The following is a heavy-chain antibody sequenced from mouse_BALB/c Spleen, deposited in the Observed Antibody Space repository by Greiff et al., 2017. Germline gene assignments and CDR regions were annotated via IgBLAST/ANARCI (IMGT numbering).Heavy chain of an antibody. CDR3: ARHRNPNYYGSSFDY. V-gene: IGHV5-12-1*01. D-gene: IGHD1-1*01. CDR1: GFAFSSYD. Sequence: EVKVVESGGGLVKPGGSLKLSCAASGFAFSSYDMSWVRQTPEKRLEWVAYISSGGGSTYYPDTVKGRFTISRDNAKNTLYLQMSSLKSEDTAMYYCARHRNPNYYGSSFDYWGQGTTLTVSS. J-gene: IGHJ2*01. CDR2: ISSGGGST.